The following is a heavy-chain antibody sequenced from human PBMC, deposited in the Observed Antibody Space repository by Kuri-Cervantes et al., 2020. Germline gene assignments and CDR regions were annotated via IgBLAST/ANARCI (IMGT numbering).Heavy chain of an antibody. CDR2: VNQSGST. CDR1: GGSFSSDY. V-gene: IGHV4-34*01. CDR3: ARAPGGTTVTTRARIERIQRKNWFDP. D-gene: IGHD4-17*01. Sequence: SQSFSLTCAVFGGSFSSDYWSWIRQSPGKGLEWIGEVNQSGSTNYKSSLKSRVTIAVDTSKNQFSLKLSSVTAADTTVYYCARAPGGTTVTTRARIERIQRKNWFDPWGQGTLVTVSS. J-gene: IGHJ5*02.